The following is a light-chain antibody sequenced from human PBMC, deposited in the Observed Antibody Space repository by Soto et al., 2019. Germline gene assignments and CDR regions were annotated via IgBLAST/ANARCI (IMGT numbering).Light chain of an antibody. V-gene: IGKV3-15*01. J-gene: IGKJ2*01. CDR1: LSVSSN. CDR3: QQYNNWPPYT. Sequence: EIVMTQSPATLPVSPGEGATLSCRAGLSVSSNLAGSQQKPCQAPRPFSYGASTRTTGIPARFSGSGSGTEFTLTISSLQSEDFAVYYCQQYNNWPPYTFGQGTKLEIK. CDR2: GAS.